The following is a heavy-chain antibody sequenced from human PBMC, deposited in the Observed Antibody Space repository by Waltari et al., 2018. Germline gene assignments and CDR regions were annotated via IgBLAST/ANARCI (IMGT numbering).Heavy chain of an antibody. V-gene: IGHV4-34*01. Sequence: QVQLQQWGAGLLKPSETLSLTCAVYGGSFSGYYWSWIRQPPGKGLEWIGEINHSGRTNYNPSLKSRVTISVDTSKNQFSLKLSSVTAADTAVYYCARGRSGVVTPAFVDYWGQGTLVTVSS. D-gene: IGHD3-3*01. CDR2: INHSGRT. J-gene: IGHJ4*02. CDR3: ARGRSGVVTPAFVDY. CDR1: GGSFSGYY.